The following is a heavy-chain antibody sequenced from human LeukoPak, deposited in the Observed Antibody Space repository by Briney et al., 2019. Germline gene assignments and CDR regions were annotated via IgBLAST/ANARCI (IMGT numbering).Heavy chain of an antibody. V-gene: IGHV3-21*01. CDR1: GFTFSSYS. D-gene: IGHD3-16*01. J-gene: IGHJ3*02. Sequence: PGGSLRLSCAASGFTFSSYSMNWVRQAPGKGLEWVSSISSSSSYIYYADSVKGRFTISRDNAKNSLYLQMNSLRAEDTAVYYCARDLSGLRLGESIWGQGTMVTVSS. CDR2: ISSSSSYI. CDR3: ARDLSGLRLGESI.